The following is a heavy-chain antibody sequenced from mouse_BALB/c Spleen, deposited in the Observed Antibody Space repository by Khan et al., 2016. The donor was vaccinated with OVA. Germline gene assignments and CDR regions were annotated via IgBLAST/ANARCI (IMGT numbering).Heavy chain of an antibody. Sequence: VQLQQSGPELMKPGASVKISCKASGYSFTTYYLHWVMQSQGESLEWIGYVDPFSGGTTYNQKFKDKATLTVDKSSSTAYMHLSNLTSEDSAVYYCTRHGYVAWFTYWGQGTLVTVSA. J-gene: IGHJ3*01. V-gene: IGHV1S135*01. CDR3: TRHGYVAWFTY. CDR2: VDPFSGGT. D-gene: IGHD2-2*01. CDR1: GYSFTTYY.